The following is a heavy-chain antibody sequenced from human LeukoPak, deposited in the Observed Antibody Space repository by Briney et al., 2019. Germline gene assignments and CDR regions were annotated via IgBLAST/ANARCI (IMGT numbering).Heavy chain of an antibody. CDR2: ISWNSGSI. CDR3: AKGDTAMVYYYVDV. J-gene: IGHJ6*03. V-gene: IGHV3-9*01. Sequence: GRSLRLSCAASGFTFDDYAMQWVRQAPGKGLEWVSGISWNSGSIGYEDSVKGRFTISRDNAKNSLYLQMNSLRTEETALYYCAKGDTAMVYYYVDVWGKGTTVTVSS. D-gene: IGHD5-18*01. CDR1: GFTFDDYA.